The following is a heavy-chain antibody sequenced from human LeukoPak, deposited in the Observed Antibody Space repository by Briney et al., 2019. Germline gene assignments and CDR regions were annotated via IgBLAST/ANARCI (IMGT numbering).Heavy chain of an antibody. Sequence: GGSLRLSCAASGFTFSSYAMHWVRQAPGKGLEWVAVISYDGSNKYYADSVKGRFTISRDNSKNTLYLQMNSLRAEDTAVYYCATSIAAAGTGYFDYWGRGTLVTVSS. V-gene: IGHV3-30*04. CDR2: ISYDGSNK. J-gene: IGHJ4*02. CDR3: ATSIAAAGTGYFDY. CDR1: GFTFSSYA. D-gene: IGHD6-13*01.